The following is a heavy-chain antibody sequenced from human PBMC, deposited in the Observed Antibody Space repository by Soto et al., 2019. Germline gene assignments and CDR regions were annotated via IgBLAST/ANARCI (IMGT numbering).Heavy chain of an antibody. J-gene: IGHJ4*02. CDR2: ISAYNGNT. CDR3: ARAPGIGYCSSTSCSGSDY. CDR1: GYTFTNYG. D-gene: IGHD2-2*01. V-gene: IGHV1-18*01. Sequence: QVQLVQSGAEVKKPGASVKVSCKASGYTFTNYGINWVRQAPGQGLEWMGWISAYNGNTSYAQKCQGRVTMTTDTATSTAYMELRSLRSDDTAVFYCARAPGIGYCSSTSCSGSDYWGQGTLVTVSS.